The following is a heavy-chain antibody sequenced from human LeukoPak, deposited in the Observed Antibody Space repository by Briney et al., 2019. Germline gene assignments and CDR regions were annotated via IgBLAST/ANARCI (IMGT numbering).Heavy chain of an antibody. J-gene: IGHJ4*02. CDR1: GYSISSGYY. CDR3: AGPTYGGNPPWDY. D-gene: IGHD4-23*01. Sequence: SSETLSLTCTVSGYSISSGYYWGWIRQPPGKGLEWIGSIYHSGSTYYNPSLKSRVTISVDTSKNQFSLKLSSVTAADTAVYYCAGPTYGGNPPWDYWGQGTLVTVSS. CDR2: IYHSGST. V-gene: IGHV4-38-2*02.